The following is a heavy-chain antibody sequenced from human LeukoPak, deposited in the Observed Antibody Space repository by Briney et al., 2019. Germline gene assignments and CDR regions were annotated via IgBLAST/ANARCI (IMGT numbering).Heavy chain of an antibody. CDR1: GYTFTTYY. Sequence: GASVKVSCKASGYTFTTYYIHWVRQAPGQGLEWMGIINPSSGTTSYAQKFQGRVTMTRDMSTSTVYMELSSLRSEDTAVYYCARGDTTMPWGQGTLVTVSS. CDR2: INPSSGTT. J-gene: IGHJ5*02. V-gene: IGHV1-46*01. CDR3: ARGDTTMP. D-gene: IGHD5-18*01.